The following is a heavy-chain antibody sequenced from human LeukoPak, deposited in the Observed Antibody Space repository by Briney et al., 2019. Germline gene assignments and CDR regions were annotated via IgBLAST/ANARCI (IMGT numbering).Heavy chain of an antibody. CDR3: AKLIYYGSVTTGAFDI. Sequence: GGSLRLSCEASGFTFSSYGMHGVRQAPGKGLEWVSFISNGGSNKYYADSVKGRFTISRDNSKNTLYLQTNSLRAEDTAVYYCAKLIYYGSVTTGAFDIWGQGTMVTVSS. CDR1: GFTFSSYG. J-gene: IGHJ3*02. CDR2: ISNGGSNK. D-gene: IGHD3-10*01. V-gene: IGHV3-30*18.